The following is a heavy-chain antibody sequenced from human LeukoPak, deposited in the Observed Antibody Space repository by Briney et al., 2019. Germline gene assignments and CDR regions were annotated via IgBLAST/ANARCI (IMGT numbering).Heavy chain of an antibody. CDR2: MNPNSGNT. J-gene: IGHJ5*02. D-gene: IGHD6-13*01. CDR1: RYTFTSYD. CDR3: ARVARYSSSWYWFDP. Sequence: ASVKVSCTASRYTFTSYDINWVRQATGQGPEWMGWMNPNSGNTGYAQKFQGRATMTRNTSISTAYMELSSLRSEDTAVYYCARVARYSSSWYWFDPWGQGTLVTVSS. V-gene: IGHV1-8*01.